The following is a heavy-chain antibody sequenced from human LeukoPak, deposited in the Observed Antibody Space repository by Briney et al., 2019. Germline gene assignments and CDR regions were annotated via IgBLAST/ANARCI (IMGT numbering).Heavy chain of an antibody. V-gene: IGHV1-2*02. Sequence: VASVKVSCKASGYTFTSYDINWVRHATGQGIEWMGWMNANSGGTNYAQKFQGRVTMTRDTSISTAYMELSRLRSDDTAVYYCARGYGNWFDPWGQGTLVTVSS. D-gene: IGHD2-15*01. J-gene: IGHJ5*02. CDR1: GYTFTSYD. CDR2: MNANSGGT. CDR3: ARGYGNWFDP.